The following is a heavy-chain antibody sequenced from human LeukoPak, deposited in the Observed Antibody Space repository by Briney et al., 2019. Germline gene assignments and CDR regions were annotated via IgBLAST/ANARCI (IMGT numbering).Heavy chain of an antibody. V-gene: IGHV1-69*05. CDR2: IIPILGTA. CDR1: GGTFSSYA. D-gene: IGHD2-2*01. Sequence: SVKVSCKASGGTFSSYAISWVRQAPGQGLEWMGGIIPILGTANYAQKFQGRVTITTDESRSTAYMELSSLRSEETGGYYCAVPAATYYSSYYYMDVCGNGTPVTVSS. J-gene: IGHJ6*03. CDR3: AVPAATYYSSYYYMDV.